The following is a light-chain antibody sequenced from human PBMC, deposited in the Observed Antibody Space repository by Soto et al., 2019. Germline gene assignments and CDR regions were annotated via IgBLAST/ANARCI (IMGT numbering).Light chain of an antibody. Sequence: EIVLTQSPGTLSLSPGERATLSCRASQSVSSSYLGWYQQKPGQAPRLLIYGASSRATGIPDRFSGSGSGTDFTLTISRLEPEDFAVYYCQQYCSSSYTFGQGTKLEIK. CDR2: GAS. J-gene: IGKJ2*01. V-gene: IGKV3-20*01. CDR1: QSVSSSY. CDR3: QQYCSSSYT.